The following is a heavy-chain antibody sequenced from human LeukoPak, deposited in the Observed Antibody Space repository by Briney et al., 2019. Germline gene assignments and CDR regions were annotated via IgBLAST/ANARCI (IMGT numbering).Heavy chain of an antibody. Sequence: PGGSLRLSCAASGFTFSSYSMNWLRQAPGKGLEWVSSISSSSSYIYYADSVKGRFTISRDNAKNSLYLQMNSLRAEDTAVYYCARDRLEYYYGMDVWGQGTTVTVSS. CDR1: GFTFSSYS. CDR3: ARDRLEYYYGMDV. V-gene: IGHV3-21*01. CDR2: ISSSSSYI. D-gene: IGHD6-19*01. J-gene: IGHJ6*02.